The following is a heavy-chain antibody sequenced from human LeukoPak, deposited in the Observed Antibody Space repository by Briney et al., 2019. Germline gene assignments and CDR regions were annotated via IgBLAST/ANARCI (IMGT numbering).Heavy chain of an antibody. V-gene: IGHV4-34*01. CDR3: ARVRQYCSSTSCFFPEGWYFDL. CDR2: INHSRNT. CDR1: GFTFSSYS. J-gene: IGHJ2*01. Sequence: PGGSLRLSCAVSGFTFSSYSMSWIRQPPGKGLEWNREINHSRNTNYNPSLKSRVTISVDTSKNQVFLKLISVTAADSDVYYCARVRQYCSSTSCFFPEGWYFDLWGRGTLVTVSS. D-gene: IGHD2-2*01.